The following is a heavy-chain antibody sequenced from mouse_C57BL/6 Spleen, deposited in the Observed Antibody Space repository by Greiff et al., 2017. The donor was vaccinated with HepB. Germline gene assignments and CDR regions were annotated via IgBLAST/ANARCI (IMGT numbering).Heavy chain of an antibody. Sequence: QVQLQQPGAELVMPGASVKLSCKASGYTFTSYWMHWVKQRPGQGLEWIGEIDPSDSYTNYNQKFKGKSTLTVDKSSSTAYMQLSSLTSEDSAVYYCARKRGYYYGSSYGGYFDVWGTGTTVTVSS. CDR3: ARKRGYYYGSSYGGYFDV. CDR2: IDPSDSYT. D-gene: IGHD1-1*01. CDR1: GYTFTSYW. J-gene: IGHJ1*03. V-gene: IGHV1-69*01.